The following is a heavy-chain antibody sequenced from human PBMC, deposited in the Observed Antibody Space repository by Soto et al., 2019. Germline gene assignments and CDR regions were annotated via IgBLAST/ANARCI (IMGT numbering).Heavy chain of an antibody. Sequence: QVQLQESGPGLVQPSETLSLTCSVTGGSISGHYWSWIRQPPGKGLEWVGYIYYSGSANYNPSLKSRVTISGDTPKTHLSQSLSTGTAVDTALYHWARDWAVTTPNCYVMDVWGQGTTFTVPS. D-gene: IGHD4-17*01. J-gene: IGHJ6*02. CDR2: IYYSGSA. CDR3: ARDWAVTTPNCYVMDV. CDR1: GGSISGHY. V-gene: IGHV4-59*11.